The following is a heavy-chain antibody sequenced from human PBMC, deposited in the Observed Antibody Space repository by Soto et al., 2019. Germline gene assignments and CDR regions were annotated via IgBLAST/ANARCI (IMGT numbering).Heavy chain of an antibody. CDR3: ARPLYGSGSYSDY. CDR2: IYPADSDT. Sequence: PGESLKISCKGSGYSFATYWIAWVRQMRGKGLEWMGIIYPADSDTRYSPSFQGQVTISADKSISTAYLQWSSLKASDTAMYYCARPLYGSGSYSDYWGQGTLVTVSS. J-gene: IGHJ4*02. CDR1: GYSFATYW. D-gene: IGHD3-10*01. V-gene: IGHV5-51*01.